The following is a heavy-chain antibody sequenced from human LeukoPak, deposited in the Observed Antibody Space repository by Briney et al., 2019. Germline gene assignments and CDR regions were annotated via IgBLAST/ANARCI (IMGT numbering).Heavy chain of an antibody. V-gene: IGHV3-48*01. D-gene: IGHD6-19*01. Sequence: GGSLRLSCAASGFTFSSYSMNWVRQAPGKGLEWVSYISSSSSTIYYADSVKGRFTISRDNAKNSLYLQMNSLRAEDTAVYYCARDRGGWYDWFDPWGQGTLVTASS. J-gene: IGHJ5*02. CDR1: GFTFSSYS. CDR3: ARDRGGWYDWFDP. CDR2: ISSSSSTI.